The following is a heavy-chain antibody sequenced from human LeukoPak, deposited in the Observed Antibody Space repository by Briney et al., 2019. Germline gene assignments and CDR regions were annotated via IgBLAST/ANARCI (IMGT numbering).Heavy chain of an antibody. CDR3: ARGAYGSGFDP. V-gene: IGHV3-48*04. J-gene: IGHJ5*02. CDR1: GFTFSSYS. D-gene: IGHD3-10*01. Sequence: GGSLKLSCAASGFTFSSYSMNWVRQAPGKGLEWVSYISSSSSTIYYADSVKGRFTISRDNAKNSLYLQMNSLRAEDTAVYYCARGAYGSGFDPWGQGTLVTVSS. CDR2: ISSSSSTI.